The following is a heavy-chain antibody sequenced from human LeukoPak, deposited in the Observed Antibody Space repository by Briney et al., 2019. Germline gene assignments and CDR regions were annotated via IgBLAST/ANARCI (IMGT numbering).Heavy chain of an antibody. CDR3: AAELYGGIFGHCCSFAY. J-gene: IGHJ4*02. Sequence: PGGSLRLSCAASGFTFGDYGMSWVRQAPGKGLQWVSGINRNGDSTGYADFVKGRFTISRDNTKNSLYLQMNSLTSEDTAVYYCAAELYGGIFGHCCSFAYWGQGTLVTVSS. CDR1: GFTFGDYG. D-gene: IGHD3/OR15-3a*01. V-gene: IGHV3-20*04. CDR2: INRNGDST.